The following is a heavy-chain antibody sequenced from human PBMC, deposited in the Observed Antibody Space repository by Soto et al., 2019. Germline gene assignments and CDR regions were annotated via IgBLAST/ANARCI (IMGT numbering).Heavy chain of an antibody. J-gene: IGHJ6*02. CDR1: GFTFSTYS. CDR2: ISSRSDT. V-gene: IGHV3-21*01. Sequence: GGSLRLSCVGSGFTFSTYSIHWVRQAPGKGLEWVSSISSRSDTYYADSVKGRFTISRDNAKNSVSLQMNSLRAEDTAVYYCAREYTAWPLAYGLDVWGQGTTVTVSS. D-gene: IGHD2-2*02. CDR3: AREYTAWPLAYGLDV.